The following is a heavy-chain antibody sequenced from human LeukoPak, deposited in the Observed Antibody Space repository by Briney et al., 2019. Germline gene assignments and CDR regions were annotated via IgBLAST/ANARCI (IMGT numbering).Heavy chain of an antibody. J-gene: IGHJ4*02. CDR3: ARPRGYSGYDSSSWYYFDY. D-gene: IGHD5-12*01. V-gene: IGHV5-51*01. CDR2: IYPGDSDT. CDR1: GYSFATYW. Sequence: GESLKISCKGSGYSFATYWIGWVRQMPGKGLEWMGIIYPGDSDTRYSPSFQGQVTISADKSISTAYLQWSSLKASDTAMYYCARPRGYSGYDSSSWYYFDYWGQGTLVTVSS.